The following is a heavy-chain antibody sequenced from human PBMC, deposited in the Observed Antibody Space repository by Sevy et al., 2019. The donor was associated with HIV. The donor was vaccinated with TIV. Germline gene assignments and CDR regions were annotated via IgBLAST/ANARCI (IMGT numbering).Heavy chain of an antibody. CDR1: GFTFSSYS. CDR2: ITSSSNYI. CDR3: ARDTIVLVPAASDPYYYYYGMDV. V-gene: IGHV3-21*01. Sequence: GGSLRLSCAASGFTFSSYSMNWVRQAPGKGLEWVSSITSSSNYIYYADSVKGRFTISRDNAKNSLYLQMNSLRAEDTAVYYCARDTIVLVPAASDPYYYYYGMDVWGQGTTVTVSS. J-gene: IGHJ6*02. D-gene: IGHD2-2*01.